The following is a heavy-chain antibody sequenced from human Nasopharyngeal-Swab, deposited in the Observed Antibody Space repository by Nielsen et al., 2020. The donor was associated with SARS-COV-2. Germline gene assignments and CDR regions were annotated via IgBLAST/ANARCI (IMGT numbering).Heavy chain of an antibody. CDR3: ARPVVPAATFPYY. Sequence: VRQMPGKGLEWMGIIYPGDSDTRYSPSFQGQVTISADKSISTAYLQWSSLKASDTVMYYCARPVVPAATFPYYWGQGTLVTVSS. D-gene: IGHD2-2*01. V-gene: IGHV5-51*01. CDR2: IYPGDSDT. J-gene: IGHJ4*02.